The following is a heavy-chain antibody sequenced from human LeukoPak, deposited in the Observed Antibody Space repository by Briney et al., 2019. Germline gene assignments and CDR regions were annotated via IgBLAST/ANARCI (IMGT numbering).Heavy chain of an antibody. Sequence: SETLSLTCAVYGGSFSGYYWSWIRQPPGKGLEWIGEINHSGSTNYNPSLKSRVTISVDTSKNQFSLKLSSVTAADTAVYYCAREVATSYYDSGAYYRQTEAFDFWGQGKMVTVSS. D-gene: IGHD3-22*01. V-gene: IGHV4-34*01. CDR1: GGSFSGYY. J-gene: IGHJ3*01. CDR3: AREVATSYYDSGAYYRQTEAFDF. CDR2: INHSGST.